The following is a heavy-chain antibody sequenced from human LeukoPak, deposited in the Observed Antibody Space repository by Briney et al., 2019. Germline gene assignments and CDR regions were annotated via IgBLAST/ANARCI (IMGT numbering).Heavy chain of an antibody. CDR3: AGSLGYSSSESSWYH. V-gene: IGHV1-69*13. J-gene: IGHJ5*02. Sequence: SVKVSCKASGGTFSNYAINWVRQALGQGLEWMGGIIPIFGSVNYAQNFQDRVTITADESTNTAYMELSSLRSEDTAVYYCAGSLGYSSSESSWYHWGQGTLVTVSS. CDR2: IIPIFGSV. CDR1: GGTFSNYA. D-gene: IGHD6-6*01.